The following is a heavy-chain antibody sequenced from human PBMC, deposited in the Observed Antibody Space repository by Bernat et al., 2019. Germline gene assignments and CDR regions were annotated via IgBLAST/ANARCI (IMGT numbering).Heavy chain of an antibody. J-gene: IGHJ6*02. Sequence: QVTLRESGPALVEPTQTLTLTCTFSGFSLSTSGMCVIWIRQPPGKALEWLALIDWDDDKYYSTSLMTRLTISKDTSKNQVVLTMTNMDPVDTATYFCARSPYHYYGMDVWGQGTTVTVSS. CDR1: GFSLSTSGMC. CDR2: IDWDDDK. CDR3: ARSPYHYYGMDV. V-gene: IGHV2-70*01.